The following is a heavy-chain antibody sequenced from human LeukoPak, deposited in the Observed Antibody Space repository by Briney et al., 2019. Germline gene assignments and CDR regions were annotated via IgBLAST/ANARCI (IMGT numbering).Heavy chain of an antibody. Sequence: SETLSLTCTVSGGSISSSSYYWGWIRQPPGKGLEWIGSIYYSGSTYYNPSLKSRVTISVDTSKNQFSLKLSSVTAADTAVYFCARGRNYDSGSYYFFDYWSQGTLVTVSS. V-gene: IGHV4-39*07. CDR2: IYYSGST. D-gene: IGHD3-10*01. CDR1: GGSISSSSYY. J-gene: IGHJ4*02. CDR3: ARGRNYDSGSYYFFDY.